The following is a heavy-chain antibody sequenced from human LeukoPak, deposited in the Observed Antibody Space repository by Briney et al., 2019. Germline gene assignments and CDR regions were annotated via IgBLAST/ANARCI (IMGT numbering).Heavy chain of an antibody. D-gene: IGHD1-26*01. CDR2: IIPIFGTT. J-gene: IGHJ3*02. V-gene: IGHV1-69*13. CDR1: GGTFSSYA. Sequence: GASVKVSCKASGGTFSSYAISWVRQAPGQGLEWMGGIIPIFGTTNYAQKFQDRVTITADESTSTAYMELSSLRSEDTAVYYCASSSGSYDAFDIWGQGTMVTVSS. CDR3: ASSSGSYDAFDI.